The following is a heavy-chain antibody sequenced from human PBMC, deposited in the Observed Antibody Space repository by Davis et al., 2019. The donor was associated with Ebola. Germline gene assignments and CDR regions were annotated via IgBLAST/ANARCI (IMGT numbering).Heavy chain of an antibody. CDR3: ARDGQWLGFYFDY. Sequence: PGGSLRLSCAASGFTFSIYGMNWVRQAPGKGLEWVSSISSSSSYIYQADSVKGRFTISRDNAKNSLYLQMNSLRAEDTAVYYCARDGQWLGFYFDYWGQGTLVTVSS. CDR1: GFTFSIYG. D-gene: IGHD6-19*01. CDR2: ISSSSSYI. J-gene: IGHJ4*02. V-gene: IGHV3-21*01.